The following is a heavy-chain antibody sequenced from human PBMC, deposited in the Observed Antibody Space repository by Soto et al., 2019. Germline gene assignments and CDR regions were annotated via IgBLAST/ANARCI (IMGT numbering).Heavy chain of an antibody. D-gene: IGHD2-2*01. CDR2: INSDGSST. CDR1: GFTFSSYW. Sequence: GGSLRLSCAASGFTFSSYWMHWVRQAPGKGLVWVSRINSDGSSTSYADSVKGRFTISRDNAKNTLYLQMNSLRAEDTAVYYCARVFEYCSSTSCRFYDFWSRPDAFAIWGQGTMVTVSS. J-gene: IGHJ3*02. V-gene: IGHV3-74*01. CDR3: ARVFEYCSSTSCRFYDFWSRPDAFAI.